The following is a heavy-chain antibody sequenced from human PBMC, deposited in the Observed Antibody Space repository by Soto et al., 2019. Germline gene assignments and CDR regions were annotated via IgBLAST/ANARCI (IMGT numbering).Heavy chain of an antibody. CDR1: GFTFSNYG. Sequence: GESLKISCAASGFTFSNYGMHWVRQAPGKGLEWLAVIWYDGSNKFYADSVKGRFTISRDNSKNTLYLQMNSLRAEDTAVYYCARDRRGTGDYWGQGTLVTVSS. J-gene: IGHJ4*02. CDR3: ARDRRGTGDY. CDR2: IWYDGSNK. V-gene: IGHV3-33*01.